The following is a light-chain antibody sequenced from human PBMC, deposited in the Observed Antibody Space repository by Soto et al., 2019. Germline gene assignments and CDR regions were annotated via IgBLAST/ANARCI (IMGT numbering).Light chain of an antibody. CDR2: AAS. J-gene: IGKJ5*01. Sequence: DIQMTQSPSSVSASVGDRVTITCRASQSISSYLNWYQQKPGKAPKLLIYAASSLQSGVPSRFSGSGSGTDFTLTISSLQPEDFATYYCQQSYSTPITFGQGTRLESK. CDR3: QQSYSTPIT. CDR1: QSISSY. V-gene: IGKV1-39*01.